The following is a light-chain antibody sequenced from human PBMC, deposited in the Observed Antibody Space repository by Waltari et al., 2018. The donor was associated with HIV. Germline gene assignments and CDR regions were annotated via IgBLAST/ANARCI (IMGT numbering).Light chain of an antibody. CDR2: EVS. CDR3: SSYAGSNNVV. V-gene: IGLV2-8*01. Sequence: QSALTQPPSASGSPGQSVTISCTGTSSDVGGYNYVSWYQQHLGKAPKLMIYEVSKRPSGVPDRFSGSKAGNTASRTVSGLQAEDEADYYCSSYAGSNNVVFGGGTKLTVL. J-gene: IGLJ2*01. CDR1: SSDVGGYNY.